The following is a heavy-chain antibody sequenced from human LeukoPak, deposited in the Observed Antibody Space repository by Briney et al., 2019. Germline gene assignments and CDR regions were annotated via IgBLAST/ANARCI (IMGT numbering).Heavy chain of an antibody. Sequence: ASVKVSCKASGYTFTSYGISWVRQAPGQGLEWMGIINPSGGSTSYAQKFQGRVTMTRDMSTSTVYMELSSLRSEDTAVYYCARTVGQWLVLGYWGQGTLVTVSS. D-gene: IGHD6-19*01. CDR3: ARTVGQWLVLGY. CDR1: GYTFTSYG. J-gene: IGHJ4*02. V-gene: IGHV1-46*01. CDR2: INPSGGST.